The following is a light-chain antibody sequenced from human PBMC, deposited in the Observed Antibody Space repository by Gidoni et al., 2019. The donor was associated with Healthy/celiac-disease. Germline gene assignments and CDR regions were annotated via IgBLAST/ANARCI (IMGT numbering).Light chain of an antibody. CDR1: QGISHY. CDR2: AAS. CDR3: QKYNSAPLP. J-gene: IGKJ4*01. Sequence: IKMTQSPSSLSASVGDRVTITCRASQGISHYLAWYQQKPGKVPKLLIYAASTLQSGVPSRFSGSGSGTDFTLTISSLQPEDVATYYCQKYNSAPLPFGGGTKVEIK. V-gene: IGKV1-27*01.